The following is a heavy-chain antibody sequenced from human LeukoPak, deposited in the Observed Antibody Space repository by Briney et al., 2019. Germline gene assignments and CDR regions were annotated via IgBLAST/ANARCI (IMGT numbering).Heavy chain of an antibody. CDR1: GFTFSSYS. V-gene: IGHV3-48*01. D-gene: IGHD3-10*01. Sequence: GGSLRLSCAASGFTFSSYSMNWVRQAPGKGLEWVSYISSSSSTIYYADSVKGRFTISRDNAKNSLYLQMNSLRAEDTAVYYCARDKWFGELLYPFDYWGQGTLVTVSS. CDR2: ISSSSSTI. J-gene: IGHJ4*02. CDR3: ARDKWFGELLYPFDY.